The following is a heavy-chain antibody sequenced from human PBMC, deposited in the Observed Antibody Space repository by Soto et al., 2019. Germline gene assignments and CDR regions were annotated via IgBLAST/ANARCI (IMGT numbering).Heavy chain of an antibody. CDR3: ARDSSTNTAMVPFDY. J-gene: IGHJ4*02. Sequence: GGSLRLSCAASGSTFSSYSMNWVRQAPGKGLEWVSSISSSSSYIYYADSVKGRFTISRDNAKNSLYLQMNSLRAEDTAVYYCARDSSTNTAMVPFDYWGQGTLVTVSS. V-gene: IGHV3-21*01. CDR2: ISSSSSYI. CDR1: GSTFSSYS. D-gene: IGHD5-18*01.